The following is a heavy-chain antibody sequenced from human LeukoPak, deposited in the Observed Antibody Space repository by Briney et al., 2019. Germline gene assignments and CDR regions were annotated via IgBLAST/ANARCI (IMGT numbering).Heavy chain of an antibody. V-gene: IGHV1-69*06. CDR1: GGTFSSYA. CDR2: IIPIFGTA. J-gene: IGHJ6*03. D-gene: IGHD4-17*01. CDR3: AREKVTTQRGSYMDV. Sequence: GASVKVSCKASGGTFSSYAIGWVRQAPGQGLEWMGRIIPIFGTANYAQKFQGRVTITADKSTSTAYMELSSLRSEDTAVYYCAREKVTTQRGSYMDVWGKGTTVTVSS.